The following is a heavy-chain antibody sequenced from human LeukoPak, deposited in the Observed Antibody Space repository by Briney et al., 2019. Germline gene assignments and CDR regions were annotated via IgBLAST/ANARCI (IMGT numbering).Heavy chain of an antibody. V-gene: IGHV3-33*06. CDR3: AKDPFNDSSGFIRYYFDY. CDR2: IWYDGNNK. Sequence: GGSLRLSCTASGFTFTSYGMHWVRQAPGKGLEWGAVIWYDGNNKYYADSVKGRFTISRDNSKNTLYLQMKSLRAEDTAVYYCAKDPFNDSSGFIRYYFDYWGQGTLVTVSS. CDR1: GFTFTSYG. J-gene: IGHJ4*02. D-gene: IGHD3-22*01.